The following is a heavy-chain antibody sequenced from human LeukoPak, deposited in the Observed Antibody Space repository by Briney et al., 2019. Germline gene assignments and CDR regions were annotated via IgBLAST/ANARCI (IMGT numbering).Heavy chain of an antibody. CDR3: AKHPAAMDGGYYYYYGMDV. Sequence: GGSLRLSCAASGFTFSSYAMSWVRQAPGKGLEWVSAISGSGGSTYCADSVKGRFTISRNNSKNTLYLQMNSLRAEDTAVYYCAKHPAAMDGGYYYYYGMDVWGKGTTVTVSS. CDR1: GFTFSSYA. J-gene: IGHJ6*04. V-gene: IGHV3-23*01. D-gene: IGHD2-2*01. CDR2: ISGSGGST.